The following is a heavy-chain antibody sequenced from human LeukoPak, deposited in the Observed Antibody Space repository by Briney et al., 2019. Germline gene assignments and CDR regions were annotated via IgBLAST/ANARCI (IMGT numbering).Heavy chain of an antibody. CDR3: ASGVVVETDGAFDI. CDR2: ISTYNGNT. D-gene: IGHD2-15*01. J-gene: IGHJ3*02. CDR1: GYTFNSYA. V-gene: IGHV1-18*01. Sequence: SSVKVSCKASGYTFNSYAISRVRQAPGQGLEWMGWISTYNGNTHYAQKLQGRVTMTTDTSTNTAYMELRSLRSDDTAVYYCASGVVVETDGAFDIWGQGTMVTVSS.